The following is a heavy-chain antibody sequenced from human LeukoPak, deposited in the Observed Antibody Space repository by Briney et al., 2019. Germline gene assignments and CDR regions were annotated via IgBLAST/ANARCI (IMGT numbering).Heavy chain of an antibody. Sequence: SETLSLTCTVSGGSISSYYWSWIRQPPGKGLEWIGYIYYSGSTNYNPSLKSRVTISVDTSKNQFSLKLSSVTAADTAVYYCARWAKNTMIAAGDAFDIWGQGTMVTVSS. CDR2: IYYSGST. D-gene: IGHD3-22*01. J-gene: IGHJ3*02. CDR1: GGSISSYY. V-gene: IGHV4-59*01. CDR3: ARWAKNTMIAAGDAFDI.